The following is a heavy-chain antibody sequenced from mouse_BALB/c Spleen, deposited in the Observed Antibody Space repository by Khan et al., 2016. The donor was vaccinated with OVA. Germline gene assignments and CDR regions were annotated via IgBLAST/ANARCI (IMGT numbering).Heavy chain of an antibody. J-gene: IGHJ4*01. D-gene: IGHD2-1*01. V-gene: IGHV2-3*01. CDR3: VKQNYGTLDAMDY. CDR2: IRGDGST. Sequence: QVQLKESGPGLVAPSQSLSITCTVSGFSLTSYGVNWVRQPPGKGLEWLGVIRGDGSTNYHSALISRLSISQDNSKSQVFLKRNSLQADDTATYYCVKQNYGTLDAMDYWGQGTAVTVSS. CDR1: GFSLTSYG.